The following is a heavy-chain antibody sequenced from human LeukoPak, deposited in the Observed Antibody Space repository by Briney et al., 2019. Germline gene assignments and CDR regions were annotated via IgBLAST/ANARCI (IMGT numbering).Heavy chain of an antibody. Sequence: GGSLRLSCAASGFTFSSYSMNWVRQAPGKGLEWVSSIPRNGGSTYYADSVKGRFTISRDNSKNTLYVQMNSLRVDDTAVYYCAKAPRFGDHAAEYFYYYMDVWGKGTTVTVSS. J-gene: IGHJ6*03. V-gene: IGHV3-23*01. D-gene: IGHD3-16*01. CDR2: IPRNGGST. CDR1: GFTFSSYS. CDR3: AKAPRFGDHAAEYFYYYMDV.